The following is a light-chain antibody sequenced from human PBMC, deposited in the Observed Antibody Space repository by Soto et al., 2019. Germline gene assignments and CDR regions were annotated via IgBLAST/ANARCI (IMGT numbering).Light chain of an antibody. Sequence: DIQMTQSPSSLSASVGDRVTITCRASQSISSYLNWYQQKPGKAPNLLIYAASTLQSGVPSRFSGSGSGTDVTHTSRSRQPEEFATYYCQQSYTTPLTFGGGTKVEIK. CDR1: QSISSY. CDR3: QQSYTTPLT. CDR2: AAS. J-gene: IGKJ4*01. V-gene: IGKV1-39*01.